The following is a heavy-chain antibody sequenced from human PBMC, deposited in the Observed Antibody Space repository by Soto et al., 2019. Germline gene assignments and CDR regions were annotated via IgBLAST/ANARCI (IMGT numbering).Heavy chain of an antibody. Sequence: GGSLRLSCAASGFTFSSYAMHWVRQAPGKGLEWVAVISYDGSNKYYADSVKGRFTISKDNSKNTLYLQMNSLRAEDTAVYYCARVAGSSWYEPTPDHYYYGMDVWGQGTTVTVSS. CDR2: ISYDGSNK. D-gene: IGHD6-13*01. V-gene: IGHV3-30-3*01. CDR3: ARVAGSSWYEPTPDHYYYGMDV. J-gene: IGHJ6*02. CDR1: GFTFSSYA.